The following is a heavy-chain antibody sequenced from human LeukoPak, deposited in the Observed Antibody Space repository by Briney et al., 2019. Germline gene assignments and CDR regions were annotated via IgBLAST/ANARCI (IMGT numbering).Heavy chain of an antibody. Sequence: PGGSLRHSCAASGFTFSTYWMSWVRQAPGKGLEWVAFIRYDGSNKYYADSVKGRFTISRDNSKNTLYLQMNSLRAEDTAVYYCAKDMGYSSSRGLYFDYWGQGTLVTVSS. V-gene: IGHV3-30*02. D-gene: IGHD6-6*01. CDR3: AKDMGYSSSRGLYFDY. J-gene: IGHJ4*02. CDR2: IRYDGSNK. CDR1: GFTFSTYW.